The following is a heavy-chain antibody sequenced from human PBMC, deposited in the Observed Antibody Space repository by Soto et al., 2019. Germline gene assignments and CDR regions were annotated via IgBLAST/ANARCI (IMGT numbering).Heavy chain of an antibody. CDR1: GYTFTGYY. V-gene: IGHV1-2*04. CDR2: INPNSGGT. Sequence: ASVKVSCKASGYTFTGYYMHWVRQAPGQGLEWMGWINPNSGGTNYAQKFQGWVTMTRDTSISTAYMELSRLRSDDTAVYYCARALRARDRDSAFDIWGQGTMVTVSS. CDR3: ARALRARDRDSAFDI. J-gene: IGHJ3*02.